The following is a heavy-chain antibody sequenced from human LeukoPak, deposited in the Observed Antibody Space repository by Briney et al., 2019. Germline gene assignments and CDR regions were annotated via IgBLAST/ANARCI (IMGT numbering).Heavy chain of an antibody. CDR2: ISGSGDTT. CDR1: GFTYSVYA. D-gene: IGHD1-1*01. CDR3: ARDLLNVQDY. J-gene: IGHJ4*02. Sequence: GGSLRLSCAVSGFTYSVYAMSWVRQAPGKGLEWVSTISGSGDTTYSADSVKGRFTISRDNAKNTLYLQMNSLRAEDTAVYYCARDLLNVQDYWGQGTLVTVSS. V-gene: IGHV3-23*01.